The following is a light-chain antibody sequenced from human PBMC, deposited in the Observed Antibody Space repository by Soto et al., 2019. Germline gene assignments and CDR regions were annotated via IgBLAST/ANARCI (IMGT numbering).Light chain of an antibody. V-gene: IGLV2-18*02. CDR2: EVS. J-gene: IGLJ1*01. Sequence: QSALTQPPSVSGSPGQSVTIPCTGTSSDVGNYDRVSWYHQAPGTAPKLMIYEVSNRPSGVPDRFSGSKSGNTASLSISGLQAEDEGDYYCGSYTTSTARFVFGTGTKLTDL. CDR3: GSYTTSTARFV. CDR1: SSDVGNYDR.